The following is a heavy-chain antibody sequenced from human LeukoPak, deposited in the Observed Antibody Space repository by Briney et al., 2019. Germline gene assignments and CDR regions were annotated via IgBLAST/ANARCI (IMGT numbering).Heavy chain of an antibody. CDR2: IVPIFGAA. CDR3: ARGREITWIATRYYFDY. D-gene: IGHD1-20*01. J-gene: IGHJ4*02. CDR1: GGTFSTYA. V-gene: IGHV1-69*13. Sequence: GASVKVSCKDSGGTFSTYAISWVRQAPGQGLEWMGGIVPIFGAANYAQEFQGRVTITADESTNTAYMELCSLRSEDTAVYYCARGREITWIATRYYFDYWGQGPLVTVSS.